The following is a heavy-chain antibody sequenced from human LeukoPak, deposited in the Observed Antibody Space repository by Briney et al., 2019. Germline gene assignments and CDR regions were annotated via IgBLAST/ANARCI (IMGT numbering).Heavy chain of an antibody. J-gene: IGHJ4*02. Sequence: GGSLRLSCAASGFTFSSYSMNWVRQAPGKGLEWVSYISSSSSTIYYADSVKGRFTISRDNAKNSLYLQMNSLRAEDTALYYCAKDNRRHYTSGPNPDSLHWGQGALVTVSS. V-gene: IGHV3-48*04. CDR2: ISSSSSTI. CDR1: GFTFSSYS. D-gene: IGHD6-19*01. CDR3: AKDNRRHYTSGPNPDSLH.